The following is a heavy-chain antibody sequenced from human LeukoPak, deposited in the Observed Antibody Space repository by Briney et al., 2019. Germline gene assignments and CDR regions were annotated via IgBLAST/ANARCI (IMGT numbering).Heavy chain of an antibody. CDR1: GGSISSYY. J-gene: IGHJ4*02. Sequence: SETLSLTCTVYGGSISSYYWSWIRQPPGKGLEWIGYIYYSGSTNYNPSLKSRVTISVDTSKNQFSLKLSSVTAADTAVYYCARRSGGYDDPFDYWGQGTLVTVSS. CDR2: IYYSGST. V-gene: IGHV4-59*08. D-gene: IGHD5-12*01. CDR3: ARRSGGYDDPFDY.